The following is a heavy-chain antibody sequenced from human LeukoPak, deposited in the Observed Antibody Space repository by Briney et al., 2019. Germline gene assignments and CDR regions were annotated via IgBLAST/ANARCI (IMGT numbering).Heavy chain of an antibody. V-gene: IGHV3-23*01. CDR3: AKEGAYYDFWSGYRDYNAFDI. D-gene: IGHD3-3*01. CDR2: ISGSGGST. CDR1: GFTFSSYA. J-gene: IGHJ3*02. Sequence: GSLRLSCAASGFTFSSYAMSWVRQAPGKGLEWVSAISGSGGSTYYADSVKGRFTISRDSSKNTLYLQMNSLRAEDTAVYYCAKEGAYYDFWSGYRDYNAFDIWGQGTMVTVSS.